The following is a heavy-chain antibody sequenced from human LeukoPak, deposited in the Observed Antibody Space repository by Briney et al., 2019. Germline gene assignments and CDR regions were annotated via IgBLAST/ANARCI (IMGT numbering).Heavy chain of an antibody. V-gene: IGHV3-15*07. CDR1: GFTFTYAW. D-gene: IGHD3-10*01. CDR2: IASRPAGGAT. CDR3: TTEGQQMESSGFDY. Sequence: GGSLRLFCAASGFTFTYAWMNWVRQAPGEGLEWVGRIASRPAGGATDYADSVRGRFSISRDDSKNTLYLQMNSLKTEDTAVYYCTTEGQQMESSGFDYWGQGTPVTVSS. J-gene: IGHJ4*02.